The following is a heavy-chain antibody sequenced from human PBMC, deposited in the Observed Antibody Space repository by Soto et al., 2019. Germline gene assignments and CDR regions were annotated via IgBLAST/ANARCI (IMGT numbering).Heavy chain of an antibody. V-gene: IGHV3-48*03. J-gene: IGHJ4*02. CDR2: ISSSGSTI. D-gene: IGHD3-10*02. CDR3: ARLFGELLY. Sequence: LRLSCAASGFTFSSYEMNWVRQAPGKGLEWVSYISSSGSTIYYADSVKGRFTISRDNAKNSLYLQMNSLRAEDTAVYYCARLFGELLYWGQGTLVTVSS. CDR1: GFTFSSYE.